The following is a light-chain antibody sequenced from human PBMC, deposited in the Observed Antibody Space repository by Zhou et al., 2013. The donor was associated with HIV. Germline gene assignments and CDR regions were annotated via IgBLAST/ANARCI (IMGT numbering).Light chain of an antibody. CDR2: SGS. CDR1: QSLLHSNGYKY. J-gene: IGKJ2*01. V-gene: IGKV2-28*01. Sequence: DIVMTQSPLSLPVTPGEPASISCRSSQSLLHSNGYKYLDWYLQKPGQSPQLLIYSGSDRASGVPDRFSGSGSGTDFTLKISRVEAEDVGVYYCMQGLTTPYTFGQGTKLEIK. CDR3: MQGLTTPYT.